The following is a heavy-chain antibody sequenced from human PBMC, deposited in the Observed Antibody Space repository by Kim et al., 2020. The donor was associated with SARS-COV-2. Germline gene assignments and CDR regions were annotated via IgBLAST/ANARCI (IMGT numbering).Heavy chain of an antibody. CDR3: VRVVSGGHFDS. V-gene: IGHV4-59*01. Sequence: SETLSLTCTVSGASISSYYWTWIRQPPGKGLEWIGYIYYSGSSNYSPSLKSRVTMSLATSENQFSLNLSSVTAADTAVYYCVRVVSGGHFDSWGQGIQVTVPS. CDR1: GASISSYY. J-gene: IGHJ4*02. D-gene: IGHD2-15*01. CDR2: IYYSGSS.